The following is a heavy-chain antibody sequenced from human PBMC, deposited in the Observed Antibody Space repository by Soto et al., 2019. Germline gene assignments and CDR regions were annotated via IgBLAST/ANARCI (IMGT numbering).Heavy chain of an antibody. D-gene: IGHD1-26*01. V-gene: IGHV4-61*03. CDR1: GGSVSSGDYY. CDR3: ARDRGWGFDY. Sequence: ASETLSLTCTVSGGSVSSGDYYWSWIRQPPGKGLEWIGYIHYSGSTSYNPSLKSRVTISSDTSKNHFSLTPSSVTAADTAVFYCARDRGWGFDYWGQGMMVTVSS. CDR2: IHYSGST. J-gene: IGHJ4*02.